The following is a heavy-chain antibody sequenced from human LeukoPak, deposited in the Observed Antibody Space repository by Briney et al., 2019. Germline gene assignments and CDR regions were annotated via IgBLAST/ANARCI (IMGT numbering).Heavy chain of an antibody. V-gene: IGHV3-23*01. D-gene: IGHD4-17*01. CDR1: GFTFSRYA. J-gene: IGHJ4*02. CDR3: AKGDSGDYAFDY. CDR2: VIASGAAT. Sequence: SGGSLRISCAASGFTFSRYAMSWVRQAPGKGLEWVSAVIASGAATYYADSVKGRFTISRDNTKKTMSLQMNSLRAEDTAVYYCAKGDSGDYAFDYWGRGILVTVSS.